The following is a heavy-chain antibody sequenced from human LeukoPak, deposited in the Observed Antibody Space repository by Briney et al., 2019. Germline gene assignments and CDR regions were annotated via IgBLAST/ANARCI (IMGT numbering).Heavy chain of an antibody. D-gene: IGHD2-2*01. CDR2: IYYSGST. CDR3: ARDSLVPAAR. CDR1: GGSTSSGSYY. J-gene: IGHJ4*02. V-gene: IGHV4-39*07. Sequence: PSETLSLTCTVSGGSTSSGSYYWSWIRQPAGKGLEWIGSIYYSGSTYYNPSLKSRVTISVDTSKNQFSLKLSSVTAADTAVYYCARDSLVPAARWGQGTLVTVSS.